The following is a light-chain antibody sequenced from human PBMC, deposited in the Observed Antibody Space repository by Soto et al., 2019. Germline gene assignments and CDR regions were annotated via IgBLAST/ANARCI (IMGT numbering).Light chain of an antibody. CDR3: QQSYSTPIT. CDR1: QTITSY. J-gene: IGKJ1*01. CDR2: AAS. V-gene: IGKV1-39*01. Sequence: DIQITQSPSSLSSSVLDRISITCRASQTITSYLSWFQQKPGKAPKLLIYAASRLQSGVPSRFSGSGSGADFTLTISSLQPEDFATYYCQQSYSTPITFGQGTKVDIK.